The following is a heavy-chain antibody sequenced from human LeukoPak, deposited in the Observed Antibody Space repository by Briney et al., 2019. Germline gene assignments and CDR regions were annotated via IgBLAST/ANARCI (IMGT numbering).Heavy chain of an antibody. V-gene: IGHV1-2*02. CDR2: INPNSGGT. Sequence: ASVKVSCEASGYTFTGYYMHWVRQAPGQGLEWMGWINPNSGGTNYAQKFQGRVTMTRDTSISTAYMELSRLRSDDTAVYYCTPCRDGYNYPIDYWGQGTLVTVSS. J-gene: IGHJ4*02. CDR1: GYTFTGYY. CDR3: TPCRDGYNYPIDY. D-gene: IGHD5-24*01.